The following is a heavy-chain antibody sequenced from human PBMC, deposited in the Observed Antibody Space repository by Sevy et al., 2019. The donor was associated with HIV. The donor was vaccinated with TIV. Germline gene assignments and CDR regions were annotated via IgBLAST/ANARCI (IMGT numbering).Heavy chain of an antibody. J-gene: IGHJ6*02. V-gene: IGHV3-9*01. CDR2: INYNSGGV. Sequence: GGSLRLSCATFGVSFEDYGMHWVRQSPERGLEWVAGINYNSGGVGYIDSVKGRFTIARDNAKQSLYLQMTSLKPKASALYHCVKGRITAAAYYYALDVWGQGTTVTVSS. CDR1: GVSFEDYG. D-gene: IGHD3-16*01. CDR3: VKGRITAAAYYYALDV.